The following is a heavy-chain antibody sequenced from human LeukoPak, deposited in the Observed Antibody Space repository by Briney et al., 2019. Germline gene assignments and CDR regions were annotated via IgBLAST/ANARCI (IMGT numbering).Heavy chain of an antibody. CDR1: GFTFRSHA. D-gene: IGHD4-23*01. CDR2: IYENGGTT. CDR3: ARDVSFEAGNSDAFDV. V-gene: IGHV3-23*01. J-gene: IGHJ3*01. Sequence: QPGGSLRLSCVGSGFTFRSHAMSWVRQAPEKGLEFVSGIYENGGTTYYADSVKGRFTISRDNSKNTLYLQMNSLRAEDTAVYYCARDVSFEAGNSDAFDVWGQGTMVTVSS.